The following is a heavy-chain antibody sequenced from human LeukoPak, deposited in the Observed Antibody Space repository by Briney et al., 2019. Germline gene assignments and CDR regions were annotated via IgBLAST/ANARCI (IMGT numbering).Heavy chain of an antibody. Sequence: SQTLSLTCTVSGGSISSGSYYWSWIGQPAGKGLEWIGRIYTSGSINYNPSLKSRVTISVDTSKNQFSLKLSSVTAADTAVYYCARVRGAYYYYYMDVWGKGTTVTVSS. J-gene: IGHJ6*03. CDR3: ARVRGAYYYYYMDV. D-gene: IGHD3-10*01. V-gene: IGHV4-61*02. CDR1: GGSISSGSYY. CDR2: IYTSGSI.